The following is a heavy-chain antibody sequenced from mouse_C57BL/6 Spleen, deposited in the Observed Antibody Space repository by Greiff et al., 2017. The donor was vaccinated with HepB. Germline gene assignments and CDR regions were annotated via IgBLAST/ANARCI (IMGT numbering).Heavy chain of an antibody. D-gene: IGHD1-1*01. Sequence: EVQLQQSGPELVKPGASVKIPCKASGYTFTGYNMDWVKQSHGKSLEWIGDINPNNGGTIYNQKFKGKATLTVDKSSSTAYMELRSLTSEDTAVYYCARSFAYYGSSYGYFDVWGTGTTVTVSS. CDR2: INPNNGGT. J-gene: IGHJ1*03. CDR1: GYTFTGYN. CDR3: ARSFAYYGSSYGYFDV. V-gene: IGHV1-18*01.